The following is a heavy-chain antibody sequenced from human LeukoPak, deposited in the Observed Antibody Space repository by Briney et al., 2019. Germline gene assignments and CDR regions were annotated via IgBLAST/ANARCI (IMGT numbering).Heavy chain of an antibody. V-gene: IGHV3-23*01. Sequence: GGSLRLSCAASGFTFSSYEMNWVRQAPGKGLEWVSLISDSGDKTYYADSVKGRFTISRDNSKNTLFLQLNSLRAEDTAVYYCAKAGADNSVYRHFDYWGQGTLVTVSS. J-gene: IGHJ4*02. D-gene: IGHD3-22*01. CDR2: ISDSGDKT. CDR1: GFTFSSYE. CDR3: AKAGADNSVYRHFDY.